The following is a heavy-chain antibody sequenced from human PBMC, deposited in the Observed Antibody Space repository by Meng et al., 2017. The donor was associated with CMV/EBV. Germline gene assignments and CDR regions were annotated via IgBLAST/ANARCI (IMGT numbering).Heavy chain of an antibody. Sequence: ASVKVSCKGSGYTFTGYYLHWVRQAPGQGLEWMGWINPNTNGTNYAQKFQGRVSMTRDTSISIAYMELSRLRSDDTAVYLCAREAAGYDLNAFEIWGQGTTVTVSS. V-gene: IGHV1-2*02. CDR2: INPNTNGT. D-gene: IGHD5-12*01. CDR1: GYTFTGYY. J-gene: IGHJ3*02. CDR3: AREAAGYDLNAFEI.